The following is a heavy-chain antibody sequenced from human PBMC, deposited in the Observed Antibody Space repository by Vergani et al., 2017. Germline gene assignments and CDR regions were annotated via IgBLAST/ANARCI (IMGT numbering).Heavy chain of an antibody. CDR2: ISSSSSSI. J-gene: IGHJ5*02. CDR1: GFTFSSYS. Sequence: VQLVESGGGVVQPGRSLRLSCAASGFTFSSYSMNWVRQAPGQGLEWVSSISSSSSSIYYADSVKGRFTISRDNAKTSLYLQMNSLRAEDTAVYYCARDLWGDIVVVPAAIDGAWWFDPWGQGTLVTVSS. V-gene: IGHV3-21*01. D-gene: IGHD2-2*01. CDR3: ARDLWGDIVVVPAAIDGAWWFDP.